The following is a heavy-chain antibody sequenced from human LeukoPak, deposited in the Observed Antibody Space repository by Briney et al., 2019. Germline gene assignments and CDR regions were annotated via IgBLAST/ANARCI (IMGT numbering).Heavy chain of an antibody. D-gene: IGHD3-22*01. CDR1: GGSISSYY. CDR2: IYTSGST. V-gene: IGHV4-4*07. CDR3: ASEDDSSGFWPYAFDI. J-gene: IGHJ3*02. Sequence: SETLSLTCTVSGGSISSYYWSWIRQPAGKGLEWIGRIYTSGSTNYNPSLKSRVTMSVDTSENQFSLKLSSVTAADTAVYYCASEDDSSGFWPYAFDIWGQGTMVTVSS.